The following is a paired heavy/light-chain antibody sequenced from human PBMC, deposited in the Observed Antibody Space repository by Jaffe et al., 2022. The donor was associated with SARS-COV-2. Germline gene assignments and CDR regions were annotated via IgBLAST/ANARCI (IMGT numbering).Heavy chain of an antibody. CDR3: AKLNSGSYWTGAFDV. D-gene: IGHD1-26*01. CDR1: GFTFNKYG. V-gene: IGHV3-23*04. CDR2: LSGSGNNI. J-gene: IGHJ3*01. Sequence: EVQLVESGGGLVQPGGSLRLSCAASGFTFNKYGMSWVRQAPGRGLEWVATLSGSGNNIYYAKSVKGRFTISRDNVQATVALEMNTLRTEDTAVYYCAKLNSGSYWTGAFDVWGQGTMVLVSS.
Light chain of an antibody. J-gene: IGKJ4*01. V-gene: IGKV1-39*01. CDR1: QPISSS. CDR2: SAS. Sequence: DIQMTQSPSSLSASVGDRVTITCRASQPISSSLNWYQQKPGRAPKLLIYSASSLQIGVPSRFSGSESGTDFTLTISSLQPEDFATYYCQQTNSVPLTFGGGTNVEVK. CDR3: QQTNSVPLT.